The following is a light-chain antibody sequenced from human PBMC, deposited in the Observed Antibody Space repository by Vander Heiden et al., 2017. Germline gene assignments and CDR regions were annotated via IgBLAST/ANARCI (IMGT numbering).Light chain of an antibody. J-gene: IGKJ1*01. CDR2: DAS. V-gene: IGKV1-12*01. CDR3: QQTENFPVA. CDR1: QYSSSW. Sequence: MTQSPSFVSASVGDRVTISCRPCQYSSSWLAWYQQKPGEAPKLLISDASSLQDEVPQRFSGSGSGTEFTLTISSLQPEDSAAYYCQQTENFPVAFGQGTKVEVK.